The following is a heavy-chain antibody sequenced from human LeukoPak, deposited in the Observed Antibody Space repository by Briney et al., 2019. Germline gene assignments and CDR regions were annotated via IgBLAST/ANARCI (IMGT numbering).Heavy chain of an antibody. CDR3: GRDSRYSIDS. CDR1: GFTFSTYW. D-gene: IGHD1-14*01. V-gene: IGHV3-74*01. J-gene: IGHJ4*02. Sequence: PGGSLRLSCAASGFTFSTYWMHWVRQAPGKGLVWVSRIVSDGSTTTYADPVKGRFTISRDNAKNTLYLQMNSLRAEDTAVYYCGRDSRYSIDSWGQGTLVTVSS. CDR2: IVSDGSTT.